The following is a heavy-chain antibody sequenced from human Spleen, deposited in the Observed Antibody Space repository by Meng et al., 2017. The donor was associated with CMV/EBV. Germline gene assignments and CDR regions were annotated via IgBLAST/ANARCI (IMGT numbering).Heavy chain of an antibody. CDR1: GDSVSSNSAA. D-gene: IGHD2-21*01. CDR3: ARQHGPREDWFDP. Sequence: SETLSLTCAISGDSVSSNSAAWNWIRQSPSRGLEWLGRTYYRSKWYNDYAVSVKSRVTVNPDTSKNQFSLQLNSVTPEDTAVYYCARQHGPREDWFDPWGQGTQVTVSS. J-gene: IGHJ5*02. CDR2: TYYRSKWYN. V-gene: IGHV6-1*01.